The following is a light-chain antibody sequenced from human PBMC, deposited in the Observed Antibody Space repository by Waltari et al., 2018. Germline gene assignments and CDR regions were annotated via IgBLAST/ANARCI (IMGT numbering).Light chain of an antibody. CDR2: RND. Sequence: QSVLTQSPSASETPGQRVTISCSGSSSNIGANVVNWYQQVPGKAPKLLIYRNDQRPSGVPDRFSASKSGTSASLAISGLQSEDEADYYCAAWDDRMNGHWVFGGGTKVTVL. J-gene: IGLJ3*02. CDR3: AAWDDRMNGHWV. CDR1: SSNIGANV. V-gene: IGLV1-44*01.